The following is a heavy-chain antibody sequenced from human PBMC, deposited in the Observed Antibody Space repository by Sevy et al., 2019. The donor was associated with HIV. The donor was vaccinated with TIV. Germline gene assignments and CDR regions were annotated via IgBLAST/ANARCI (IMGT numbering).Heavy chain of an antibody. V-gene: IGHV3-30-3*01. CDR3: ARSGSVAGFTNWFDP. D-gene: IGHD6-19*01. J-gene: IGHJ5*02. CDR2: ISYDGSNK. Sequence: GESLKISCAASGFTFSSYAMHWVRQAPGKGLEWVAVISYDGSNKYYADSVKGRFTISRDNSKNTLYLQMNSLRAEDTAVYYCARSGSVAGFTNWFDPWGQGTLVTVSS. CDR1: GFTFSSYA.